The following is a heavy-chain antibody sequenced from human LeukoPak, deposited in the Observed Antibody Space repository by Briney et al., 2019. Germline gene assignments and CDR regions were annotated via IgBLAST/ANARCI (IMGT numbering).Heavy chain of an antibody. Sequence: GGSLRLSCVASGFTFSNYVMYWVRQVPGKGREGVLGIIGTSSYTYSADFVKGRFTISRDNSMNTLWLQMNSLRVEDTAVYYCAKDPTSYNSGWWKDYWGQGTLVTVSS. CDR1: GFTFSNYV. CDR2: IIGTSSYT. D-gene: IGHD6-19*01. J-gene: IGHJ4*02. V-gene: IGHV3-23*01. CDR3: AKDPTSYNSGWWKDY.